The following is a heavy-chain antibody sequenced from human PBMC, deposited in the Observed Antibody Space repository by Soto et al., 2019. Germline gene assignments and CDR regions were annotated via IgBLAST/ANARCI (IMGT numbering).Heavy chain of an antibody. CDR3: AGPDDSSSPNYYYYGMDV. Sequence: GASVKVSCKASGGTFSSYAISWVRQAPGQGLEWMGGIIPIFGTANYAQKFQGRVTITADESTSTAYMELSSLRSEDTAVYYCAGPDDSSSPNYYYYGMDVWGQGTTVTVSS. V-gene: IGHV1-69*13. CDR1: GGTFSSYA. D-gene: IGHD6-6*01. CDR2: IIPIFGTA. J-gene: IGHJ6*02.